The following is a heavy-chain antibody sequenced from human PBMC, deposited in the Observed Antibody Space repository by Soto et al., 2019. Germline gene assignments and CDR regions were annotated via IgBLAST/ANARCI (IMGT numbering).Heavy chain of an antibody. CDR3: MKADGCAAGTCYTGTYWYFAL. CDR2: INSRGDKT. CDR1: GFSLSAHA. J-gene: IGHJ2*01. Sequence: GGSLRLSCAASGFSLSAHAMNWFRQAPGKGPEGVSTINSRGDKTFYADSVKGRFTISRDASKNTLFLQMNSLRAEDTAVYYCMKADGCAAGTCYTGTYWYFALWGRGTLVTVSS. D-gene: IGHD2-2*02. V-gene: IGHV3-23*01.